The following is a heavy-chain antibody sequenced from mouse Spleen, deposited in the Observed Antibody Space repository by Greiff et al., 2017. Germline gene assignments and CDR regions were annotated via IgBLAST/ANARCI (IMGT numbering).Heavy chain of an antibody. V-gene: IGHV7-3*01. CDR3: ARNYGNYAWFAY. CDR1: GFTFTDYY. CDR2: IRNKANGYTS. D-gene: IGHD2-1*01. J-gene: IGHJ3*01. Sequence: EVKLMESGGGLVQPGGSLSLSCAASGFTFTDYYMSWVRQPPGKALEWLGFIRNKANGYTSEYSASVKGRFTISRDNSQSILYLQMNALRAEDSATYYCARNYGNYAWFAYWGQGTLVTVSA.